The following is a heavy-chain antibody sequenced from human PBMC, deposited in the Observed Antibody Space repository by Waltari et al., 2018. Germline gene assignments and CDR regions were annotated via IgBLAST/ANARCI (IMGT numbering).Heavy chain of an antibody. CDR3: AKRGYYGSGTPGGYWYFDL. D-gene: IGHD3-10*01. J-gene: IGHJ2*01. CDR2: IRYDGSNK. CDR1: GFTFSTYG. Sequence: QVQLVESGGGVVQPGQSLRLSCAASGFTFSTYGMHWVRQAPGKGLEWVAFIRYDGSNKYYADSVKGRFTISRDKFRNTLYLRMNSLRAEDTALYYCAKRGYYGSGTPGGYWYFDLWGRGTLVTVSS. V-gene: IGHV3-30*02.